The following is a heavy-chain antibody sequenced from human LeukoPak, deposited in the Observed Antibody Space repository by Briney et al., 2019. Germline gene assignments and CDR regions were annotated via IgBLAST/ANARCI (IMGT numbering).Heavy chain of an antibody. CDR2: IRFDGSYK. CDR3: AREVRGGIFDY. CDR1: GFTFSSYG. J-gene: IGHJ4*02. D-gene: IGHD3-10*01. Sequence: GGPLRLSCAASGFTFSSYGMHWARQAPGKGLEGVAFIRFDGSYKDYADSVKGRFTISRDNAKNSLYLQMNSLRAEDTAVYYCAREVRGGIFDYWGQGTLVTVSS. V-gene: IGHV3-30*02.